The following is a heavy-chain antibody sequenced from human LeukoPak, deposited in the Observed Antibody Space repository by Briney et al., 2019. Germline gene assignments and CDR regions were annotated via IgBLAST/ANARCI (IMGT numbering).Heavy chain of an antibody. CDR1: GGSISSSSYY. CDR3: ARLRIAAARYAAAYYYGMDV. D-gene: IGHD6-13*01. V-gene: IGHV4-39*07. Sequence: SETLSLTCTVSGGSISSSSYYWGWIRQPPGKGLEWIGSIYYSGSTYYNPSLKSRVTISVDTSKNQFSLKLSSVTAADTAVYYCARLRIAAARYAAAYYYGMDVWGQGTTVTVSS. CDR2: IYYSGST. J-gene: IGHJ6*02.